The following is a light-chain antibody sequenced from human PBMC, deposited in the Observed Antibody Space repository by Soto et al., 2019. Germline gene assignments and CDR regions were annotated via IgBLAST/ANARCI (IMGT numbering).Light chain of an antibody. V-gene: IGKV3-20*01. Sequence: EIVLTQSPGTLSLSPGERATLSCRASQSVSSSYLAWYQQKPGQAPRLLIYGASSRATGIPDTFSGSGSGKHFTLAISRLEPEDFAVYYCQQYGSSPPYTFGQGTKLEIK. CDR2: GAS. J-gene: IGKJ2*01. CDR1: QSVSSSY. CDR3: QQYGSSPPYT.